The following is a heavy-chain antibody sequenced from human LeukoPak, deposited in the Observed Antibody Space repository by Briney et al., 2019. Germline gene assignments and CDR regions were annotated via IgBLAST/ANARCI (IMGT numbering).Heavy chain of an antibody. D-gene: IGHD3-16*01. Sequence: GESLKISCKASGNSITTYWIGWVRQKPGKGLEWMGLIFPGDSDTKYSPSFQGQVAISADKSISTAYLQWSSLKASDTAMYYCATYFAGAETFDIWGQGTMVTVSS. CDR1: GNSITTYW. J-gene: IGHJ3*02. V-gene: IGHV5-51*01. CDR2: IFPGDSDT. CDR3: ATYFAGAETFDI.